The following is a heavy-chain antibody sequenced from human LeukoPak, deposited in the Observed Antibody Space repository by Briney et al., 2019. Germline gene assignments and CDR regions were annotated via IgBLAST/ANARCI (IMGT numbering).Heavy chain of an antibody. D-gene: IGHD6-13*01. V-gene: IGHV4-30-2*01. J-gene: IGHJ5*02. Sequence: SQTLSLTCAVSGGSISSGGYSWSWIRQPPGKGLEWIGYIYHSGSTYYNPSLKSRVTISVDRSKNQFSLKLSSVTAADTAVYYCAKLRVGIAAADRHWFDPWGQGTLVTVSS. CDR2: IYHSGST. CDR3: AKLRVGIAAADRHWFDP. CDR1: GGSISSGGYS.